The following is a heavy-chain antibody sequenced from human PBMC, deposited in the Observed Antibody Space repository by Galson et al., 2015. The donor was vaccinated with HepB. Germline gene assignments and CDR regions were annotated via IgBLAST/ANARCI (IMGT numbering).Heavy chain of an antibody. CDR3: AGESAAAGTGWWFDP. J-gene: IGHJ5*02. V-gene: IGHV4-34*01. D-gene: IGHD6-13*01. CDR1: GGSFSGYY. CDR2: INHSGST. Sequence: ETLSLTCAVYGGSFSGYYWSWIRQPPGKGLEWIGEINHSGSTNYNPSLKSRVTISVDTSKNQFSLKLSSVTAADTAVYYCAGESAAAGTGWWFDPWGQGTLVTVSS.